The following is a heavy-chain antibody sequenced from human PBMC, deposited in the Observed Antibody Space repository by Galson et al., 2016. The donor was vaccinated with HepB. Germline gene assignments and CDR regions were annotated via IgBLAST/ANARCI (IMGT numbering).Heavy chain of an antibody. CDR1: GLDFRRYW. Sequence: SLRLSCAVSGLDFRRYWMHWVRQTPGKGLVWVSRINADGTATGYADSVMGRFTISRDDAKNTLYLQMNTLRVEDTAVYYCTRETRWYFDLWGRGTLLTVSS. J-gene: IGHJ2*01. V-gene: IGHV3-74*01. CDR3: TRETRWYFDL. CDR2: INADGTAT.